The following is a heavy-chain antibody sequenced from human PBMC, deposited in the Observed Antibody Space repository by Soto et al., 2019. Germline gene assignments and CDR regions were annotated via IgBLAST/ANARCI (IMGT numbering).Heavy chain of an antibody. CDR2: ISSSSSYI. CDR3: ARGLYCSSTSCYALDY. V-gene: IGHV3-21*01. CDR1: GFTFSSYS. Sequence: GGSLRLSCAASGFTFSSYSMNWVRQAPGKGLEWVSSISSSSSYIYYADSVKGRFTTSRDNAKNSLYLQMNILRAEDTAVFYFARGLYCSSTSCYALDYWGQGTLVTVSS. J-gene: IGHJ4*02. D-gene: IGHD2-2*01.